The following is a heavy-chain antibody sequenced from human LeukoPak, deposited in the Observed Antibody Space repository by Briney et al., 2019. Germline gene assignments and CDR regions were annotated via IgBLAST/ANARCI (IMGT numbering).Heavy chain of an antibody. V-gene: IGHV5-51*01. J-gene: IGHJ6*02. D-gene: IGHD3-10*01. CDR3: ARSGVVRGVYYYYGMDV. Sequence: GESLKISCKGSGYSFTSYWIGWVRQMPGKGLEWMGIIYPGDSDTRYSPSFQGQVTISADKSISTAYLQWSSLKASDTAMYYCARSGVVRGVYYYYGMDVWGQGTTVTVSS. CDR1: GYSFTSYW. CDR2: IYPGDSDT.